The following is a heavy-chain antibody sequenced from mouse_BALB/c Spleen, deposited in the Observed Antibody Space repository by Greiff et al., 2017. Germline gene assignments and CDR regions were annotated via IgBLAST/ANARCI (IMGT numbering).Heavy chain of an antibody. CDR1: GYAFSSYW. Sequence: QVHVKQSGAELVRPGSSVKISCKASGYAFSSYWMNWVKQRPGQGLEWIGQIYPGDGDTNYNGKFKGKATLTADKSSSTAYMQLSSITSEDSAVYFCARYGNYDDFDYWGQGTTLTVSS. CDR2: IYPGDGDT. J-gene: IGHJ2*01. CDR3: ARYGNYDDFDY. D-gene: IGHD2-1*01. V-gene: IGHV1-80*01.